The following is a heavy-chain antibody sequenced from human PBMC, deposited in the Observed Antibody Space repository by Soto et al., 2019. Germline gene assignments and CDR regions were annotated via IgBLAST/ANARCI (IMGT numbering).Heavy chain of an antibody. D-gene: IGHD2-2*01. J-gene: IGHJ6*02. CDR3: ARVDSSTSFPGNYYGMDV. Sequence: GASVKVSCKASGGTFSSYTISWVRQAPGQGLEWMGRIIPILGIANYAQKFQGRVTITADKSTSTAYMELSSLRSEDTAVYYCARVDSSTSFPGNYYGMDVWGQGTTVTVSS. CDR2: IIPILGIA. CDR1: GGTFSSYT. V-gene: IGHV1-69*02.